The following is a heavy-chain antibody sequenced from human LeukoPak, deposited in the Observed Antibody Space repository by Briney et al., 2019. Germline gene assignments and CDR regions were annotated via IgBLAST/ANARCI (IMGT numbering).Heavy chain of an antibody. J-gene: IGHJ4*02. CDR2: INHSGST. CDR1: GGSFSGYY. V-gene: IGHV4-34*01. D-gene: IGHD1-1*01. Sequence: SETLSLTCALYGGSFSGYYWSWIRQPPGKGLEWIGEINHSGSTNYNPSLKSRVTISVDTSKNQFSLKLSSVTAADTAVYYCAREGTQGVGGFDYWGKGTLVTVSS. CDR3: AREGTQGVGGFDY.